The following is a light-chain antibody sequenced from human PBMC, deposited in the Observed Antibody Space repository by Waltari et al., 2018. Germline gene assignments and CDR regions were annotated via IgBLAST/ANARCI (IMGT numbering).Light chain of an antibody. Sequence: VLTQSPGTLSLSPGERATLSCRASQSLTKKYLAWYQQKPGQAPRLLIYGVSSRAAGIPDRFSGSGSGTDFTLTINRLEPEDFAVYYCQQYGSSVMYTFGQGTKLEIK. J-gene: IGKJ2*01. CDR2: GVS. CDR1: QSLTKKY. CDR3: QQYGSSVMYT. V-gene: IGKV3-20*01.